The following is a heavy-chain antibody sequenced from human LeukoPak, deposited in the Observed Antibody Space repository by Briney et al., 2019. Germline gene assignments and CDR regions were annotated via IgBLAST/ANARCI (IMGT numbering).Heavy chain of an antibody. D-gene: IGHD3-9*01. V-gene: IGHV4-39*07. J-gene: IGHJ4*02. CDR1: GGSISSGSYY. CDR3: ARSGYDILTGYYFVY. Sequence: SETLSLTCTVSGGSISSGSYYWGWIRQPPGKGLEWIGSIYYSGSTYYNPSLKSRVTISVDTSKNHFSLKLTSVTAADTAVYYCARSGYDILTGYYFVYWGQGTLVTVSS. CDR2: IYYSGST.